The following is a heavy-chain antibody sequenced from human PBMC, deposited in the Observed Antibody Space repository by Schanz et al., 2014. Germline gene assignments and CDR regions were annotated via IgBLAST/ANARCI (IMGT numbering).Heavy chain of an antibody. CDR3: ARGGADSAMAHEY. D-gene: IGHD5-18*01. J-gene: IGHJ4*02. CDR2: ISGLGEAT. CDR1: GFTFTDHA. Sequence: EVQLLASGGGLVQPGGSLRLTCLTSGFTFTDHAMSWVRQAPGKGLEWVSTISGLGEATFYSDSVKGRFTISRDNAKNTVYLQMTSLRVEDTAVYYCARGGADSAMAHEYWGRGTLVTVSS. V-gene: IGHV3-23*01.